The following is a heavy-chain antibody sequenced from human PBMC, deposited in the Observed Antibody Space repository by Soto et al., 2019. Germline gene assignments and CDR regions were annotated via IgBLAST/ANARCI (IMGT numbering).Heavy chain of an antibody. CDR1: GYTFTSYG. CDR2: ISAYNGNT. V-gene: IGHV1-18*04. Sequence: QVPLVQSGAEVKKPGASVKVSCKASGYTFTSYGISWVRQAPGQGLEWMGWISAYNGNTNYAQKLQGRVTMTTDTSTSTAYMELRSLRSDDTAVYYCASVGKDYYYYYGMDVWGQGTTVTVSS. CDR3: ASVGKDYYYYYGMDV. J-gene: IGHJ6*02.